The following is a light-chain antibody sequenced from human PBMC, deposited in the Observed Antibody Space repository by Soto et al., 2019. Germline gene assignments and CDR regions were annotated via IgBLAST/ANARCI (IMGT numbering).Light chain of an antibody. Sequence: EVVMTQSPATLSVSPGERATLSCRASQSVSSNLAWNQQKPGQAPRLLIYGASTRATGIPDRFSGSGSGTDFTLTISRLEPEDFAVYYCQQYGSWTFGQGTKVDIK. CDR1: QSVSSN. CDR3: QQYGSWT. CDR2: GAS. J-gene: IGKJ1*01. V-gene: IGKV3-15*01.